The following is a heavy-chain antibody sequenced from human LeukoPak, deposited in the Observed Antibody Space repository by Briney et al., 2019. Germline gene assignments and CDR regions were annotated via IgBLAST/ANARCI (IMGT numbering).Heavy chain of an antibody. D-gene: IGHD2-2*01. Sequence: ASVKVSCKASGYTFTSYGISWVRQAPGQGLEWMGWISAYNGNTNYAQKLQGRVTMTTDTSTSTAYMELRSLRSDDTAVYYCARNIVVVPAAIFPQYYYYYMDAWGKGTTVTVSS. CDR1: GYTFTSYG. V-gene: IGHV1-18*01. J-gene: IGHJ6*03. CDR2: ISAYNGNT. CDR3: ARNIVVVPAAIFPQYYYYYMDA.